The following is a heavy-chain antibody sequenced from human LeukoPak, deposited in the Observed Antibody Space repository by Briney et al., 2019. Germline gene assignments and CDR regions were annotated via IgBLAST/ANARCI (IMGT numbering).Heavy chain of an antibody. CDR1: GYTFTSYW. Sequence: GESLKISCKGSGYTFTSYWIGWVRQMPGKGLEWLGILYPGDSDTRYSPSFQGQVTISADKSISTAYLQWSSLKASDTAMYYCASRLRERFDSWGQGTLVTVSS. CDR3: ASRLRERFDS. V-gene: IGHV5-51*01. CDR2: LYPGDSDT. J-gene: IGHJ4*02. D-gene: IGHD5-12*01.